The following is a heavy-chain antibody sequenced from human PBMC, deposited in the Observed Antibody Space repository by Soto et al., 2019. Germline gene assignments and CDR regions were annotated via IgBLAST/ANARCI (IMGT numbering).Heavy chain of an antibody. CDR1: GYTFTSYG. CDR3: ARGSYDFWSGYYPL. CDR2: ISAYNGNT. Sequence: ASVKVSCKASGYTFTSYGISWVRQAPGQGLEWMGWISAYNGNTNYAQKLQGRVTMTTDTSTSTAYMELRSLRSDDTAVYYCARGSYDFWSGYYPLWGQGTMVTVSS. D-gene: IGHD3-3*01. J-gene: IGHJ3*01. V-gene: IGHV1-18*01.